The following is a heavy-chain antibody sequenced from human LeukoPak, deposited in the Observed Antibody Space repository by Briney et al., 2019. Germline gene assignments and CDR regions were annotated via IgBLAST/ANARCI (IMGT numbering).Heavy chain of an antibody. D-gene: IGHD6-19*01. Sequence: ASVKVSCKASGYTFTGYYMHWVRQAPGQGLEWMGRINPNSGGTNYAQKFQGRVTMTRDTSISTAYMELSRLRSDDTAGYYCASGKGAVAGIVDYWGQGTLVTVSS. CDR2: INPNSGGT. J-gene: IGHJ4*02. V-gene: IGHV1-2*06. CDR3: ASGKGAVAGIVDY. CDR1: GYTFTGYY.